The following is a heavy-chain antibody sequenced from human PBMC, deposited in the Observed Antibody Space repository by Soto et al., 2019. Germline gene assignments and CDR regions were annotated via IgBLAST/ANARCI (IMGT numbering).Heavy chain of an antibody. CDR3: AKWSGSGSFYNTPFAS. CDR2: ISYDGSNK. CDR1: GFIFSSYA. D-gene: IGHD3-10*01. Sequence: HPGGSLRLSCAASGFIFSSYAMHWVRQSPGKGLEWVAVISYDGSNKYYADSVKGRFTISRDNSKNTLYLQMNTLRIEDTAVYHCAKWSGSGSFYNTPFASWGQGTLVTVSS. J-gene: IGHJ4*02. V-gene: IGHV3-30*18.